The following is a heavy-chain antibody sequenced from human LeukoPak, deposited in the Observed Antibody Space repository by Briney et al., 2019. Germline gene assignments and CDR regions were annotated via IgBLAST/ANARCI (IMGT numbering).Heavy chain of an antibody. D-gene: IGHD6-13*01. CDR1: GFTFSSYG. CDR2: ISYDGSNK. V-gene: IGHV3-30*18. CDR3: AKGEWSAGTFDY. Sequence: PGRSLRLSCAASGFTFSSYGMHWVRQAPGKGLEWVAVISYDGSNKYYADSVKGRFTISRDNSKNTLYLQMNSLRAEDTAVYYCAKGEWSAGTFDYWGQGTLVTVSS. J-gene: IGHJ4*02.